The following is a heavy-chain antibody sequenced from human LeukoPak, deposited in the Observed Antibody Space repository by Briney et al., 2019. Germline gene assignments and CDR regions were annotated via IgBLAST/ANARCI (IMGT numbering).Heavy chain of an antibody. Sequence: SETLSLTCTVSGGSISSYYWSWIRQPPGKGLEWIGYIYYSGSTNYNPSLKSRVTISVDTSRNQFSLTLNSVTAADTAVYYCARGGLGYSNSWYAVSFDSWGQGTLVTVSS. CDR2: IYYSGST. D-gene: IGHD6-13*01. CDR3: ARGGLGYSNSWYAVSFDS. V-gene: IGHV4-59*08. J-gene: IGHJ4*02. CDR1: GGSISSYY.